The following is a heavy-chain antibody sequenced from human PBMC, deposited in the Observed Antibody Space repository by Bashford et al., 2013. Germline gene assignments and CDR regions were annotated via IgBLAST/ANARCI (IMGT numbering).Heavy chain of an antibody. Sequence: GESLKISCKGSGYSFTSYWISWVRQMPGKGLEWMGRIDPSDSYTNYSPSFQGHVTISADKSISTAYLQWSSLKASDTAMYYCARFVDTAMSYYFVLLGPRGTLVTVSS. D-gene: IGHD5-18*01. CDR2: IDPSDSYT. V-gene: IGHV5-10-1*01. CDR3: ARFVDTAMSYYFVL. CDR1: GYSFTSYW. J-gene: IGHJ4*01.